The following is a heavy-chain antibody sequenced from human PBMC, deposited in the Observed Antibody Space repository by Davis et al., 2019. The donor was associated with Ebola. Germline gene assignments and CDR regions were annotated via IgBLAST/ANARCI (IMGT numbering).Heavy chain of an antibody. V-gene: IGHV1-69*13. CDR2: IIPIFGTA. CDR3: ASPPHCSSTSCYRTPDYYYGMDV. Sequence: SVKVSCKASGYTFTSYYMHWVRQAPGQGLEWMGGIIPIFGTANYAQKFQGRVTITADESTSTAYMELSSLRSEDTAVYYCASPPHCSSTSCYRTPDYYYGMDVWGQGTTVTVSS. J-gene: IGHJ6*02. D-gene: IGHD2-2*01. CDR1: GYTFTSYY.